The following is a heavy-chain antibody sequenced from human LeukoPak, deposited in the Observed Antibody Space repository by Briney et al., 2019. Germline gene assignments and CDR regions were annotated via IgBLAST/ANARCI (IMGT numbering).Heavy chain of an antibody. V-gene: IGHV3-33*01. J-gene: IGHJ6*02. CDR1: GFTFSSYG. Sequence: VGSLRLSCAASGFTFSSYGMHWVRQAPGKGLEWVAVIWYDGSNKYYADSVKGRFTISRDNSNNTLYLQMNSLRAEDTAVYYCARDSRGRYSSSWYEPNSYYGMDVWGQGTTVTVSS. CDR3: ARDSRGRYSSSWYEPNSYYGMDV. CDR2: IWYDGSNK. D-gene: IGHD6-13*01.